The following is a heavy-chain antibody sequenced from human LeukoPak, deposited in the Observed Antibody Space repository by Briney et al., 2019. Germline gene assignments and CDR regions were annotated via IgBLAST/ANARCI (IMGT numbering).Heavy chain of an antibody. Sequence: SETLSLTCAVYGASFNSSYWTWIRQPPGKGLEWIGDINHSGGTNYNPSLKSRVTILVDSSKNHFSLKLSSVTAADTAVYYCARQIWTLKPSAFDYWGQGTLVTVSS. CDR3: ARQIWTLKPSAFDY. CDR2: INHSGGT. D-gene: IGHD1-1*01. V-gene: IGHV4-34*01. CDR1: GASFNSSY. J-gene: IGHJ4*02.